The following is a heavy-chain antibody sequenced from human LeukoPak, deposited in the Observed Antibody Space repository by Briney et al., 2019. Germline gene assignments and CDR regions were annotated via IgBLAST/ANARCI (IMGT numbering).Heavy chain of an antibody. V-gene: IGHV3-23*01. CDR3: AREVSSSWYYVDY. CDR2: ISGSRGST. J-gene: IGHJ4*02. Sequence: GGSLRLTCAASGFTLSSYARSWVRQAPGQGLEWVSAISGSRGSTYYAASVKGRFTISRDNAKNLLYLQMDSLRAEDTAVYYCAREVSSSWYYVDYWGQRTLVTVSS. CDR1: GFTLSSYA. D-gene: IGHD6-13*01.